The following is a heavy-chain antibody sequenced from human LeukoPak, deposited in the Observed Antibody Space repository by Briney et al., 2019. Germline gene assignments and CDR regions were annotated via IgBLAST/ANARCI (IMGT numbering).Heavy chain of an antibody. D-gene: IGHD1-1*01. CDR1: GFTFSSYA. CDR2: ISYDGSNK. J-gene: IGHJ6*03. Sequence: GGSLRLSCAASGFTFSSYAMHWVRQAPGKGLEWVAVISYDGSNKYYADSVKGRFTISRDNSKNTLYLQMNSLRAEDTAVYYCARATRYFEGDYYMDVWGKGTTVTISS. CDR3: ARATRYFEGDYYMDV. V-gene: IGHV3-30*04.